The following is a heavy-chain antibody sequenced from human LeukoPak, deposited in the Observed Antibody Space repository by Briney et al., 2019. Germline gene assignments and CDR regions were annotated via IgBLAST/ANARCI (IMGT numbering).Heavy chain of an antibody. CDR2: ISSSSSYT. D-gene: IGHD6-19*01. CDR1: GYTFSDYY. CDR3: ASQKTAVAKVDY. Sequence: VGSLRLSCAAAGYTFSDYYMSWIRQAPGKGLEWASYISSSSSYTNYADSVKGRFTISRDNAKNSLYLQMNSLRAEDPAVYYCASQKTAVAKVDYWGQGTLVTVSS. J-gene: IGHJ4*02. V-gene: IGHV3-11*03.